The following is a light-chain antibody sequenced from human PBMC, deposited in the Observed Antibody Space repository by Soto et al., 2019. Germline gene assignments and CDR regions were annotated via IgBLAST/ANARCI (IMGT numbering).Light chain of an antibody. J-gene: IGLJ2*01. Sequence: QSALTQPASVSGSPGQSITISCTGTDSDVGGYNYVSWYQHHPGNAPKVMIYDVTYRPSGVSNRFSGSKSGNTASLTISWLQAEDEAYYYSSSYTTNGVGVFGGGTKLTVL. CDR1: DSDVGGYNY. CDR3: SSYTTNGVGV. CDR2: DVT. V-gene: IGLV2-14*03.